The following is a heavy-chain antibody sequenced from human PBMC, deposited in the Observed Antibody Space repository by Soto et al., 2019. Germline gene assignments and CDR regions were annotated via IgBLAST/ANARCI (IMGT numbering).Heavy chain of an antibody. J-gene: IGHJ6*02. CDR2: ISYDGSNK. Sequence: GGSLRLSCASSGFTFSNYGMHWVRQAPGKGLEWVAVISYDGSNKYYADSVKGRFTISRDNSKNTVSLQMNSLRAEDTAVYYCARREQLAPYYFHYYGMDVWGQGTTVTVSS. D-gene: IGHD6-6*01. CDR3: ARREQLAPYYFHYYGMDV. V-gene: IGHV3-30*03. CDR1: GFTFSNYG.